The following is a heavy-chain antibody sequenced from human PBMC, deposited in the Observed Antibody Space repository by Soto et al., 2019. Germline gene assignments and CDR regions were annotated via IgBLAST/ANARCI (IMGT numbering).Heavy chain of an antibody. J-gene: IGHJ5*02. V-gene: IGHV3-23*01. CDR3: AKGRFTFGGVIDP. CDR2: ISGSGGST. Sequence: VQLLESGGGLVQPGWSLRLSGAASGFTFSSYAMSWVRQAPGKGLEWVSAISGSGGSTYYADSVKGRFTISRDNSKNTLYLQMNSLRAEYTAVYYCAKGRFTFGGVIDPWGKGTLVTVSS. D-gene: IGHD3-16*01. CDR1: GFTFSSYA.